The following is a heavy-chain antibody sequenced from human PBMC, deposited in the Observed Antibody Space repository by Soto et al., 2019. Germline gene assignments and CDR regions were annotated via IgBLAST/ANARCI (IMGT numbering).Heavy chain of an antibody. J-gene: IGHJ4*02. Sequence: QAQLQESGPGLVKPSQTLSLTCTVSGGSISSGGYYWSWIRQHLGKGLEWIGNIYYSGSTYYNPSLKSRVTISVDTSKNQFSLKLSSVTAADTAVYYCARDPLGTPFGYFKYWGQGTLVNVSS. CDR2: IYYSGST. CDR1: GGSISSGGYY. V-gene: IGHV4-31*03. D-gene: IGHD3-16*01. CDR3: ARDPLGTPFGYFKY.